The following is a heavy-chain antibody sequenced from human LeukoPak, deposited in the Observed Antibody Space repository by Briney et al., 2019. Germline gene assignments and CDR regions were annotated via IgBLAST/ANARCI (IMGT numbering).Heavy chain of an antibody. V-gene: IGHV1-2*02. Sequence: ASVKVSCKASGYSFTGSYMHWVRQAPGQGLECMGWINPNSGATNYAQKFQGRVTMTRDTSISTAYMELSRLRSDDTAVYYCARDFQGYCRGGSCHWGFDPWGQGTLVTVSS. CDR1: GYSFTGSY. CDR3: ARDFQGYCRGGSCHWGFDP. CDR2: INPNSGAT. J-gene: IGHJ5*02. D-gene: IGHD2-15*01.